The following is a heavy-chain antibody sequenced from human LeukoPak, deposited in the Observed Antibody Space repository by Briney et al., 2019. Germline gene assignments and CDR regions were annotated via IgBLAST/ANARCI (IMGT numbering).Heavy chain of an antibody. J-gene: IGHJ4*02. V-gene: IGHV3-23*01. CDR1: GFTFDDYG. CDR3: AKATGYLL. D-gene: IGHD1-14*01. CDR2: ISNSDGST. Sequence: GGSLRLSCAASGFTFDDYGMNWVRQAPGKGLEWVSTISNSDGSTYYADSVKGRFTISRDNSENTLYLQMNSLRAEDTAVYYCAKATGYLLWGQGTLVTVSS.